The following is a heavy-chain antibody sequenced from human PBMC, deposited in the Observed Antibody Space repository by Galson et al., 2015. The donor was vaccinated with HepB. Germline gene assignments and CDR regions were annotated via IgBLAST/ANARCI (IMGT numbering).Heavy chain of an antibody. J-gene: IGHJ6*02. CDR2: IKQDGSEK. Sequence: SLRLSCAASGVTFNMYWMTWVRQAPGKGLEWVANIKQDGSEKYYVDSVRGRFTISRDNAKKSLNLQMNSLGVEDTAVYYCAGGNNWNYWGYGLDVWGQGTTVIVSS. V-gene: IGHV3-7*01. CDR1: GVTFNMYW. CDR3: AGGNNWNYWGYGLDV. D-gene: IGHD1-7*01.